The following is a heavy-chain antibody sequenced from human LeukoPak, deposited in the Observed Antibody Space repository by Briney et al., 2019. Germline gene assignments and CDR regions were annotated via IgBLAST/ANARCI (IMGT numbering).Heavy chain of an antibody. D-gene: IGHD3-9*01. J-gene: IGHJ5*02. CDR3: AREKHPQFHYDILTGYPIGSPFDP. V-gene: IGHV1-2*02. Sequence: GASVKVSCKASGYTFTGYYMHWVRQAPGQGLEYTGWINPNSGDTNYAQKFQGRVTMTRDTSINTAYMELSRLTSDDTAVYFCAREKHPQFHYDILTGYPIGSPFDPWGQGTLVTVSS. CDR2: INPNSGDT. CDR1: GYTFTGYY.